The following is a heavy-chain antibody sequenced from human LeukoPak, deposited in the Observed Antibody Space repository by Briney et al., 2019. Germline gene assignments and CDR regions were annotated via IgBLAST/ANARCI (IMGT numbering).Heavy chain of an antibody. CDR1: GFTFSSYS. D-gene: IGHD3-16*01. Sequence: GFLRLSCAASGFTFSSYSMHWVRQAPGKGLEGVAVISYGGNNKYYADSVKGRFTISRDNSYNTVSLQMNSLRDEDTGVYYCAKGLRTGVGPYMGYHYYMDVWGKGATVTVSS. CDR3: AKGLRTGVGPYMGYHYYMDV. V-gene: IGHV3-30-3*01. CDR2: ISYGGNNK. J-gene: IGHJ6*03.